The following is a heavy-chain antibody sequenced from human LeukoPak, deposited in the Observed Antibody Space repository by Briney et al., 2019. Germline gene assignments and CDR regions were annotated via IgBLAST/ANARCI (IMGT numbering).Heavy chain of an antibody. J-gene: IGHJ4*02. V-gene: IGHV3-23*01. D-gene: IGHD3-10*01. CDR1: GFTFSSYA. CDR2: ISGSGGST. CDR3: AKPYGSGSYYNFLDY. Sequence: GGSLRLSCAASGFTFSSYAMSWVRQAPGKGLEWVSAISGSGGSTYYADSVKGRVIISRDNSKNTLYLQMDSLRAEDTAVYYCAKPYGSGSYYNFLDYWGQGTLVTVSS.